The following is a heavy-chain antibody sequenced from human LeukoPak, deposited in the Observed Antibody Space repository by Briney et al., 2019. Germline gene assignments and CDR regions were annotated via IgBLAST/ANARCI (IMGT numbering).Heavy chain of an antibody. Sequence: ASVKVSCKASGYNFTSYAMHWVRQAPGQRLEWMGWINAGNGNTKYSQKFQGRVTITRDTSASTAYMELSSLRSEDTAVYYCARGAPLIVVVTENWFDPWGQGTLVTVSS. D-gene: IGHD2-21*02. CDR2: INAGNGNT. CDR3: ARGAPLIVVVTENWFDP. J-gene: IGHJ5*02. CDR1: GYNFTSYA. V-gene: IGHV1-3*01.